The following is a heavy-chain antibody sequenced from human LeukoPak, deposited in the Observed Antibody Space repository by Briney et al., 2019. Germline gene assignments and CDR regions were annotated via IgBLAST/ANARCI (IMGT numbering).Heavy chain of an antibody. CDR3: AQRQGPTSGSHDYFDP. V-gene: IGHV4-4*09. D-gene: IGHD1-26*01. CDR1: GGSISSNY. Sequence: SETLSLTCTVSGGSISSNYWAWIRQPPGQGLEWIAYIHSSGYTNYNPFLRSRVTISVDTSKNEFSLKVTSVTAADTAVYYCAQRQGPTSGSHDYFDPWGQGTLVTVSS. J-gene: IGHJ5*02. CDR2: IHSSGYT.